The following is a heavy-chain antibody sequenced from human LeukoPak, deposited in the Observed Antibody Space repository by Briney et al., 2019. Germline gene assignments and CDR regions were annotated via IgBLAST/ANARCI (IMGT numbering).Heavy chain of an antibody. D-gene: IGHD3-10*01. CDR1: GGSISPYY. V-gene: IGHV4-59*01. CDR3: AKEGAESFPDAFDI. CDR2: ISYSGST. J-gene: IGHJ3*02. Sequence: SETLSLTCTVSGGSISPYYWSWLRQPPGKGLEWIGYISYSGSTKNNPSLKSRVTISVETSKNQFSLKLTSATAADTAVYYCAKEGAESFPDAFDIWGQGTMITVSS.